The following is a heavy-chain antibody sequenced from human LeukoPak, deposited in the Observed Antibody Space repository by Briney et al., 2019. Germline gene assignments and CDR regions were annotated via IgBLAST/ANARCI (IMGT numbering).Heavy chain of an antibody. CDR2: IYYSGST. V-gene: IGHV4-39*01. J-gene: IGHJ4*02. D-gene: IGHD3-10*01. CDR1: GGSISSSSYY. CDR3: ARGLSDYYGSGSYYFDY. Sequence: SETLSLTCTVSGGSISSSSYYWGWIRQPPGKGLEWIGSIYYSGSTYYNPSLKSRITTSVDTSKNQLSLRLSSVTAADTAVYYCARGLSDYYGSGSYYFDYWGQGTLVTVSS.